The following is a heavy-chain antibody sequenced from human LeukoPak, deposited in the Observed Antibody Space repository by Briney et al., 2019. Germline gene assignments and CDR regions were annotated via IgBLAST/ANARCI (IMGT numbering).Heavy chain of an antibody. J-gene: IGHJ6*02. CDR2: IYYSGST. D-gene: IGHD1-26*01. V-gene: IGHV4-59*01. Sequence: SETLSLTCTVSGGSISSYYWSWIRQPPGKGLEWIGYIYYSGSTNYNPSLKSRVTISVDTSKNQFSLKLSFVTAADTAVYYCARGAEGYYYYGMDVWGQGTTVTVSS. CDR1: GGSISSYY. CDR3: ARGAEGYYYYGMDV.